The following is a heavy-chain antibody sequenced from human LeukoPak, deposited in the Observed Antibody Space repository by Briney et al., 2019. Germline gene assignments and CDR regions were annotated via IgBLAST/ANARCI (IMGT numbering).Heavy chain of an antibody. CDR3: ARLGNYYGSGSYRF. Sequence: PSETLSLTCTVSGGSISSYYWSWIRQPPGKGLEWIGYIYYSGSTNYNPSLKSRVTISVDTSKNQFSLKLSSVTAADTAVYYCARLGNYYGSGSYRFWGQGTLVTVSS. CDR1: GGSISSYY. D-gene: IGHD3-10*01. V-gene: IGHV4-59*01. CDR2: IYYSGST. J-gene: IGHJ4*02.